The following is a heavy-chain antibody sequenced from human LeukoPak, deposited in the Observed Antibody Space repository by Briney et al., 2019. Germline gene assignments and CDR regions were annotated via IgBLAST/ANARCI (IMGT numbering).Heavy chain of an antibody. CDR2: IHPGDSDT. D-gene: IGHD4-4*01. CDR1: GYRFTSYW. V-gene: IGHV5-51*01. J-gene: IGHJ4*02. Sequence: GESLKISCKGSGYRFTSYWIGWVRQMPGKGLEWMGIIHPGDSDTRYSPSFQGQVTISADKSISTAYLQWSSLKASDTAMYYCARQTTVTYPCFDYWGQGTLVTVSS. CDR3: ARQTTVTYPCFDY.